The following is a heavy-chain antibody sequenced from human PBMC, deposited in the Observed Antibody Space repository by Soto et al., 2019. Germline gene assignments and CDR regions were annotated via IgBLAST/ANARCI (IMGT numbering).Heavy chain of an antibody. V-gene: IGHV1-46*01. Sequence: ASVKVSCKASGYTFTSYYMHWVRQAPGQGLEWMGIINPSGGSTSYAQKFQGRVTMTRDTSTSTVYMELSSLRSEDTAVYYCARAEYYYDSSGYRKFDYWGQGTLVTVS. CDR2: INPSGGST. CDR1: GYTFTSYY. CDR3: ARAEYYYDSSGYRKFDY. J-gene: IGHJ4*02. D-gene: IGHD3-22*01.